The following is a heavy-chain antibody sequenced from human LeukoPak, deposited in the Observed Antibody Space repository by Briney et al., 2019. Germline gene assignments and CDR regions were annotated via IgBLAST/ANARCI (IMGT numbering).Heavy chain of an antibody. V-gene: IGHV3-21*01. CDR2: ISGGSSFT. D-gene: IGHD3-10*01. CDR3: VRYYTRHSWYFDL. CDR1: GFSFSSFS. J-gene: IGHJ2*01. Sequence: GGSLRLSCAASGFSFSSFSMNWVRQAPGKGLEWVSYISGGSSFTYYVDSVKGRFTVSRDNAKNSLYLQMNSLRAEDTAVYYCVRYYTRHSWYFDLWGRGTLVTVSS.